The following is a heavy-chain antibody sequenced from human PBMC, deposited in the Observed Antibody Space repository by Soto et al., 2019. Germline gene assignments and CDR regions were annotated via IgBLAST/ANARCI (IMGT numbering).Heavy chain of an antibody. CDR1: GYTFTNHW. D-gene: IGHD3-22*01. V-gene: IGHV5-10-1*01. Sequence: GESQKISCQGSGYTFTNHWITWVRQMPGKGLEWMGRINPSDSHTNYSPSFEGHVTMSVDKSISTAYLQWSSLKASDTAMYYCARHASYYVSSGYFGTYWGQGTLVTVSS. CDR2: INPSDSHT. J-gene: IGHJ4*02. CDR3: ARHASYYVSSGYFGTY.